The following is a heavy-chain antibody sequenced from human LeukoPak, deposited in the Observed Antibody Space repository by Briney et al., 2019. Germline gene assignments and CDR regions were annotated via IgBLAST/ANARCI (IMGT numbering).Heavy chain of an antibody. CDR3: ARGETMDV. D-gene: IGHD5-24*01. CDR2: INEDGSEK. Sequence: GSQRLSCVALEFSFETYWMSWVRQAPGKGPEWVANINEDGSEKHYVGSVRGRFTISRDNADNSLHLQMNSLRPEDMAVYYCARGETMDVWGKGTTVTVSS. V-gene: IGHV3-7*01. CDR1: EFSFETYW. J-gene: IGHJ6*03.